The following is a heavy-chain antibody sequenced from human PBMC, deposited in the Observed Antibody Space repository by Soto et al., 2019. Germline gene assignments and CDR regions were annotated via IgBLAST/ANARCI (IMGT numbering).Heavy chain of an antibody. CDR3: SGPKRGPIPPFGWLSPVTS. Sequence: QLRLQESGPGLVKPSGTLSLTCTVSGDSVTSDDSYWGWIRRPPGQGLEWIGTISHTGETFYNPPPHTSLPLTTDGFKNPVSPKPGPLAPAGRGFVFRSGPKRGPIPPFGWLSPVTSWGQGILVTVSS. V-gene: IGHV4-39*01. J-gene: IGHJ5*02. CDR1: GDSVTSDDSY. CDR2: ISHTGET. D-gene: IGHD3-9*01.